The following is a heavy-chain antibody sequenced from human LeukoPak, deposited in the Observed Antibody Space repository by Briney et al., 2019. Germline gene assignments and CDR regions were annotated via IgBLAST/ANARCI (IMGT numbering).Heavy chain of an antibody. CDR1: GGTFSSYA. CDR2: IIPIFGTA. J-gene: IGHJ3*02. V-gene: IGHV1-69*13. CDR3: ARRELDAFDI. D-gene: IGHD1-26*01. Sequence: VASVKLSCKASGGTFSSYAISWVRQAPGQGLEWMGGIIPIFGTANYAQKFQGRVTITADESTSTAYMELSSLRSEDTAVYYCARRELDAFDIWGQGTMVTVSS.